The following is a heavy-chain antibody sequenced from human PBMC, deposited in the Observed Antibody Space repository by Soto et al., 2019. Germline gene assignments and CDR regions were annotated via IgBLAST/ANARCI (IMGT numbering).Heavy chain of an antibody. CDR2: VYFTGST. CDR1: GGSISNYY. CDR3: ARANSAYEVLDY. J-gene: IGHJ4*02. Sequence: PSETLSLTCTVSGGSISNYYWSWIRQPPGKGLEWIGHVYFTGSTNYNPSLKSRVTISLDTSKKQFSLKLGSVTAADTAVYYCARANSAYEVLDYWGQGTLVTVS. V-gene: IGHV4-59*08. D-gene: IGHD5-12*01.